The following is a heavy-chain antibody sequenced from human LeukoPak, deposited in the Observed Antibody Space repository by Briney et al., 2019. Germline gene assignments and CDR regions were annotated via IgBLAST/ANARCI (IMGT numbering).Heavy chain of an antibody. Sequence: YPGGSLRLSCAASGFTFSSSNMNWVRQAPGKGLEWVANIKQDGSEKYYVDSVKGRFTISRDNAKNSLYLQMNSLRAEDTAVYYCARGGGSGYVWGQGTTVTVSS. D-gene: IGHD3-22*01. CDR1: GFTFSSSN. V-gene: IGHV3-7*03. CDR2: IKQDGSEK. CDR3: ARGGGSGYV. J-gene: IGHJ6*02.